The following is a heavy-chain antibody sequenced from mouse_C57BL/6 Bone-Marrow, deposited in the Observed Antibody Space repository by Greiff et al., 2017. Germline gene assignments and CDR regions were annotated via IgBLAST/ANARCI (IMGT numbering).Heavy chain of an antibody. V-gene: IGHV5-12*01. CDR3: ARHLYGSSPFAY. Sequence: EVKLMESGGGLVQPGGSLKLSCAASGFTFSDYYMYWVRQTPEKRLEWVAYISNGGGSTYYPDTVKGRFTISRDNAKNTLYLQMSRLKSEDTAMYYCARHLYGSSPFAYWGQGTLVTVSA. D-gene: IGHD1-1*01. J-gene: IGHJ3*01. CDR1: GFTFSDYY. CDR2: ISNGGGST.